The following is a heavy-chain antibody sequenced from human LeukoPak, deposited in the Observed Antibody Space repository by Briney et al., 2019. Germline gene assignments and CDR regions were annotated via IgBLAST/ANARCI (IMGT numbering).Heavy chain of an antibody. CDR1: GFTVSSNY. D-gene: IGHD1-26*01. J-gene: IGHJ3*02. CDR2: IYRGDST. V-gene: IGHV3-66*01. CDR3: ARIVAGGAFNI. Sequence: GGSLRLSCAASGFTVSSNYMSWVRQASGKGLEGVSIIYRGDSTYHADSVKGRFTISRDNSKHTLYLQMNSLRDEDTAVYYCARIVAGGAFNIWGQGTMVTVSS.